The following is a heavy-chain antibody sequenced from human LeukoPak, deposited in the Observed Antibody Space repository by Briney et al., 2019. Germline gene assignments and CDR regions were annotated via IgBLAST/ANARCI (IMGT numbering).Heavy chain of an antibody. CDR3: ARGYKWKGDAFDI. D-gene: IGHD1-1*01. CDR2: ILGGSGSTR. V-gene: IGHV3-48*03. CDR1: GFSFSNYE. Sequence: GGTLRLSCAASGFSFSNYEMNWVRQAPGKGLEWVSYILGGSGSTRYYAASVKGRFTISRDNAKNSVYLQVSRLRADDTAVYYCARGYKWKGDAFDIWGQGTMVTVSS. J-gene: IGHJ3*02.